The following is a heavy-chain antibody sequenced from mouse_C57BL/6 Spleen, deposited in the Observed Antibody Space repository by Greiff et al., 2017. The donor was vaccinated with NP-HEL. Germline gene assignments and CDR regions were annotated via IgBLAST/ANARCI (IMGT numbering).Heavy chain of an antibody. J-gene: IGHJ2*01. CDR3: ARPKNYDSSIDY. CDR2: IDPSDSYT. V-gene: IGHV1-59*01. CDR1: GYTFTSYW. Sequence: VQLQQPGAELVRPGTSVKLSCKASGYTFTSYWMHWVKQRPGQGLEWIGVIDPSDSYTNYHQTFKGQATLPVETSSSTAYMQLSSLTSEDSAVYYCARPKNYDSSIDYWGQGTLLTVSS. D-gene: IGHD1-1*01.